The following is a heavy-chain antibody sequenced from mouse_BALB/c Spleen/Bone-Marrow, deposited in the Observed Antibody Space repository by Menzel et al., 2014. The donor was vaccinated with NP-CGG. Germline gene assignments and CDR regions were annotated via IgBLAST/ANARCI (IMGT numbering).Heavy chain of an antibody. J-gene: IGHJ1*01. Sequence: VQLQQSGADLVKPGASVKLSCTASGFNIKDTYINWVRQRPGQGLEWIGRIDPANGNNKYDPKFQGKAAITADTSSNTAYLQLSSLTSEGTVVYYCARDRGWYLDVWGAGTTVTVSS. CDR3: ARDRGWYLDV. D-gene: IGHD2-14*01. CDR2: IDPANGNN. CDR1: GFNIKDTY. V-gene: IGHV14-3*02.